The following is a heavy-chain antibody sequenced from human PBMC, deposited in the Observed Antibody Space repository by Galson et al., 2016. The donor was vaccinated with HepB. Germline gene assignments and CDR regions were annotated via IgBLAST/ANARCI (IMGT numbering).Heavy chain of an antibody. J-gene: IGHJ4*02. V-gene: IGHV3-23*01. Sequence: SMRLSCAASGFTFSSYAMDWVRQAPRKGLEWVSAISRSGDATYYADSVKGRFTIFRDNSKDTLYLQMSSLRAEDTALYFCAKCRSSDSTSCPNYWGQGTLVTVAS. CDR3: AKCRSSDSTSCPNY. CDR2: ISRSGDAT. CDR1: GFTFSSYA. D-gene: IGHD2-2*01.